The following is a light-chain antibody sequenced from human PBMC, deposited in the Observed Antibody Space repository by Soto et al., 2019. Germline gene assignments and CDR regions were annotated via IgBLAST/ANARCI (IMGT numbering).Light chain of an antibody. CDR3: QQRYNWPVT. CDR2: DAS. J-gene: IGKJ4*01. V-gene: IGKV3D-11*01. Sequence: EIVLTQSPATLSLSPGERTTLSCRASEDISIYLAWYKHKPGQAPRLLIYDASNRATGVPARFSGSGSGTDFTHTISSLEPEDFAVYSCQQRYNWPVTFGGGTKVEI. CDR1: EDISIY.